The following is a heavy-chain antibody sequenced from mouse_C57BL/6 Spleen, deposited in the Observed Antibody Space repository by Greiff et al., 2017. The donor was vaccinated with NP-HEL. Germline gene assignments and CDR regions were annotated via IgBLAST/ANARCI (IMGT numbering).Heavy chain of an antibody. CDR3: AADGSSYEFAY. CDR1: GYTFTSYW. D-gene: IGHD1-1*01. Sequence: QVQLQQPGAELVKPGASVKLSCKASGYTFTSYWMHWVKQRPGQGLEWIGMIHPNSGSTNYNEKFKSKATLTVDKSSSTAYMQLSSLTSEDSAVYYCAADGSSYEFAYWGQGTLVTVSA. CDR2: IHPNSGST. V-gene: IGHV1-64*01. J-gene: IGHJ3*01.